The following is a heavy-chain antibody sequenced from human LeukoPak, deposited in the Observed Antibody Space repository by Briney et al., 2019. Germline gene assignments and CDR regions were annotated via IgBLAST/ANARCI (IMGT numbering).Heavy chain of an antibody. Sequence: GGSLRLSCAASGFTFSNAWMSWVRQAPGKGLEWVGRIKSKTDGGTTDYAAPVKGRFTISRDDSKNTLYLQMNGLRVEDTAVYFCATYGVVLSGTDFWGQGILVTVSS. CDR1: GFTFSNAW. J-gene: IGHJ4*02. V-gene: IGHV3-15*01. CDR2: IKSKTDGGTT. D-gene: IGHD4/OR15-4a*01. CDR3: ATYGVVLSGTDF.